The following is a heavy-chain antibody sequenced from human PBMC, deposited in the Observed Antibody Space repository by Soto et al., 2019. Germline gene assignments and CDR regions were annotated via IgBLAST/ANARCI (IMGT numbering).Heavy chain of an antibody. CDR2: ISSSSSYI. D-gene: IGHD2-15*01. V-gene: IGHV3-21*01. J-gene: IGHJ4*02. CDR1: GFTFSSYS. CDR3: ATMAAAPIDY. Sequence: EVQLVESGGGLVKPGGSLRLSCAASGFTFSSYSMNWVRQAPGKGLEWVSSISSSSSYIYYAASVKGRFTISRDNAKNSLYLQMNSLRAEDTAVYYCATMAAAPIDYWGQGTLVTVSS.